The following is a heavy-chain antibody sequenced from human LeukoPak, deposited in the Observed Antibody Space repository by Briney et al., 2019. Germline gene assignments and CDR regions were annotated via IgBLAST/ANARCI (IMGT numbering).Heavy chain of an antibody. V-gene: IGHV4-34*09. Sequence: TLSLTCAVYGGPFSGYYWSWIRQPPGKGLEWIGEINHSGSTNYNPSLKSRVTISVDTSKNQFSLKLSSVTAADTAVYYCARGDSSGYYHPFDYWGQGTLVTVSS. CDR3: ARGDSSGYYHPFDY. CDR2: INHSGST. D-gene: IGHD3-22*01. CDR1: GGPFSGYY. J-gene: IGHJ4*02.